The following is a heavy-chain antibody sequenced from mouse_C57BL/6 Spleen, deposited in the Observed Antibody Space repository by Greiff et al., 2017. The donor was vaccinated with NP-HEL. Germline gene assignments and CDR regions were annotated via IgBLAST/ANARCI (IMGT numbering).Heavy chain of an antibody. Sequence: EVMLVESGGGLVKPGGSLKLSCAASGFTFSSYAMSWVRQTPEKRLEWVATISDGGSYTYYPDNVKGRFTISRDNAKNNLYLQMSHLKSEDTAMYYCARADYDYLSYYFDYWGQGTTLTVSS. D-gene: IGHD2-4*01. V-gene: IGHV5-4*03. CDR2: ISDGGSYT. J-gene: IGHJ2*01. CDR1: GFTFSSYA. CDR3: ARADYDYLSYYFDY.